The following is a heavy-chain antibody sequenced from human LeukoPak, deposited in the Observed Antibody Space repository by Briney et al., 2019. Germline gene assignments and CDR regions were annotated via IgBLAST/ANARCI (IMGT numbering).Heavy chain of an antibody. J-gene: IGHJ4*02. D-gene: IGHD3-22*01. Sequence: GGSLRLSCAASGFTFSSYGMHWVRQAPGKGLEWVAFIRYDGSSKFYADSVKGRFTISRDNSKNTLYLQMHSLRAEDRAVYYCARESESYDSSGSTFDYWGQGALVTVSS. CDR1: GFTFSSYG. CDR3: ARESESYDSSGSTFDY. CDR2: IRYDGSSK. V-gene: IGHV3-30*02.